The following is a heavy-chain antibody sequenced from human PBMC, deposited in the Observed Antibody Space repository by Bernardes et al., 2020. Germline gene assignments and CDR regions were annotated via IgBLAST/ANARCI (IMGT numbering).Heavy chain of an antibody. J-gene: IGHJ4*02. Sequence: SVKVSCKASGGTFSSYAISWVRQAPGQGLEWMGGIIPIFGTANYAQKFQGRVTITADESTSTAYMELSSLRSEDTAVYYCARDRIATGAESPLDYWGQGTLVTVSS. V-gene: IGHV1-69*13. CDR1: GGTFSSYA. CDR2: IIPIFGTA. D-gene: IGHD4-4*01. CDR3: ARDRIATGAESPLDY.